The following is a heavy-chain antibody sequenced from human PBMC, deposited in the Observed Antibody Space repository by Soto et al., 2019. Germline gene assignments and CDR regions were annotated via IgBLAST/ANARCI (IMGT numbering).Heavy chain of an antibody. CDR3: AKDMKWGGMTTIHYFDS. J-gene: IGHJ4*02. V-gene: IGHV3-9*01. D-gene: IGHD4-17*01. Sequence: MDYADSVKGRFTISRDNAKNSLFLQMNSLRPEDTALYYCAKDMKWGGMTTIHYFDSWGQGNQVTVSS. CDR2: M.